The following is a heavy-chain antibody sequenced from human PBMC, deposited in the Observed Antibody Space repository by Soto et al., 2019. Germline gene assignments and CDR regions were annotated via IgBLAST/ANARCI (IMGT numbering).Heavy chain of an antibody. Sequence: QVHLVQSGAEVKKPGSSVKVSCKASGGTLSSYTISWVRQATGQGLEWMGRIITIRGIANYAQKCQGRATITAHKSALPADMELSSLCAEDTVVSDCARAFWSGDPTDYWGQGTQITVSS. CDR2: IITIRGIA. D-gene: IGHD3-3*01. V-gene: IGHV1-69*02. J-gene: IGHJ4*02. CDR1: GGTLSSYT. CDR3: ARAFWSGDPTDY.